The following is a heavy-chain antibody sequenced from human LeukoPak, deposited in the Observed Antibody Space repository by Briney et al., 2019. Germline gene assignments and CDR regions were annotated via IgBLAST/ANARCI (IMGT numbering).Heavy chain of an antibody. D-gene: IGHD5-24*01. CDR3: ARGAGGWLQFLDY. V-gene: IGHV4-34*01. Sequence: SETLSLTCAVYGGSFSGYYWSWIRQPPGKGLEWIGEINHSGSTNYNPSLKSRVTISVDTSKNQFSLKLSSVTAADTAVYYCARGAGGWLQFLDYWGQGTLVTVSS. J-gene: IGHJ4*02. CDR2: INHSGST. CDR1: GGSFSGYY.